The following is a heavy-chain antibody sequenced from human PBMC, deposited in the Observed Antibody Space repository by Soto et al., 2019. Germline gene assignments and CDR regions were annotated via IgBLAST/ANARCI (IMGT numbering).Heavy chain of an antibody. CDR3: AKPATVTTLYYFDY. CDR2: ISGSGGST. CDR1: GFTFSSYA. D-gene: IGHD4-17*01. V-gene: IGHV3-23*01. Sequence: GGSLRPSCAASGFTFSSYAMSWVRQAPGKGLEWVSAISGSGGSTYYADPVKGRFTISRDNSKNTLYLQMNSLRAEDTAVYYCAKPATVTTLYYFDYWGQGTLVTVSS. J-gene: IGHJ4*02.